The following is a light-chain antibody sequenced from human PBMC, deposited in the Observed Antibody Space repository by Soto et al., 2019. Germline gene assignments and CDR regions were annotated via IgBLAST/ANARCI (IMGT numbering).Light chain of an antibody. J-gene: IGLJ3*02. V-gene: IGLV2-14*02. CDR3: SSYTSTATRV. CDR2: EGT. Sequence: QSALTQPASVSGSPGQSITISCTGTSSDVVNDLLVSWYQQQPGKAPKLMIYEGTKRPAGVSDRFSGSKSGNTASLTISGLQAEDEADYYCSSYTSTATRVFGGGTKLTVL. CDR1: SSDVVNDLL.